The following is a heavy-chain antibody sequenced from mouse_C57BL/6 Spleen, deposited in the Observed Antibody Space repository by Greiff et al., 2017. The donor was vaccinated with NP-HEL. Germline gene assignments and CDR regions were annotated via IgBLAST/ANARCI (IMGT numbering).Heavy chain of an antibody. CDR1: GFTFSSYA. CDR3: AREGYYDYLYYAMDY. V-gene: IGHV5-4*01. Sequence: EVKLVESGGGLVKPGGSLKLSCAASGFTFSSYAMSWVRQTPEKRLEWVATISDGGSYTYYPDNVKGRFTISRDNAKNNLYLQMSHLKSEDTAMYYCAREGYYDYLYYAMDYWGQGTSVTVSS. J-gene: IGHJ4*01. CDR2: ISDGGSYT. D-gene: IGHD2-4*01.